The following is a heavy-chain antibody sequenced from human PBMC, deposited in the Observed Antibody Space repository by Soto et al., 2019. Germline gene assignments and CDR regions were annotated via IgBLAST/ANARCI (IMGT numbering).Heavy chain of an antibody. J-gene: IGHJ6*02. D-gene: IGHD3-10*01. Sequence: EVQLLESGGGLVQPGGSLRLSCAASGFTFSSYAMSWVRQAPGKGLEWVSAISGSGGSTYYADSVKGRFTISRDNSKNTPYLQMNSLRAEATDVYYCAKDRGGSYYYGMDVWGQGPTVTVSS. CDR1: GFTFSSYA. V-gene: IGHV3-23*01. CDR2: ISGSGGST. CDR3: AKDRGGSYYYGMDV.